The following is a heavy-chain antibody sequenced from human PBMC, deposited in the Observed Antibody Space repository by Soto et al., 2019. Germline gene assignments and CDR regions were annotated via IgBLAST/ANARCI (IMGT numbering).Heavy chain of an antibody. CDR1: GGSISSGDYY. Sequence: QVQLQESGPGLVKPSQTLSLTCTVSGGSISSGDYYWSWIRQPPGKGLEWIGYIYSSGSTYYNPALKRRVTLSVDTSKNQFSLKLSSVTAADTAVYYCASGADYGDYVYYFDYWGQGTLVTVSS. CDR2: IYSSGST. D-gene: IGHD4-17*01. CDR3: ASGADYGDYVYYFDY. J-gene: IGHJ4*02. V-gene: IGHV4-30-4*01.